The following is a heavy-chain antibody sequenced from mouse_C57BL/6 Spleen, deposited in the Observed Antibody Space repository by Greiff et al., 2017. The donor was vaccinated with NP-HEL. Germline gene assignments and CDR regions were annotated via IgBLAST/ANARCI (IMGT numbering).Heavy chain of an antibody. CDR2: IDPSDSET. D-gene: IGHD2-2*01. V-gene: IGHV1-52*01. J-gene: IGHJ3*01. Sequence: QVQLQQPGAELVRPGSSVKLSCKASGYTFTSYWMHWVKQRPIQGLEWIGNIDPSDSETHYNQKFKDKATLTVDKSSSTAYMQLSSLTSEDSAVYYCASMVTTGAWFAYWGQGTLVTVSA. CDR3: ASMVTTGAWFAY. CDR1: GYTFTSYW.